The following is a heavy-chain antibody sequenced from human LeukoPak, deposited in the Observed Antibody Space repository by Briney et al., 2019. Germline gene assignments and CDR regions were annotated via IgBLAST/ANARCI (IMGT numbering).Heavy chain of an antibody. CDR2: IYYSGST. J-gene: IGHJ4*02. D-gene: IGHD3-22*01. CDR3: ARDSYDSSGYPRVRDY. CDR1: GGSISSSSYY. Sequence: SETLSLTCTVSGGSISSSSYYWGWIRQPPGKGLEWIGSIYYSGSTYYNPSLKSRVTISVDTSKNQFSLKLSSVTAADTAVYYCARDSYDSSGYPRVRDYWGQGTLVTVSS. V-gene: IGHV4-39*07.